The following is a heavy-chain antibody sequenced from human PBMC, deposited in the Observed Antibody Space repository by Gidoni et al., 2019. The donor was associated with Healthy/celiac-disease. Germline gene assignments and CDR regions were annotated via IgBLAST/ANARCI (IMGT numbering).Heavy chain of an antibody. J-gene: IGHJ2*01. V-gene: IGHV3-21*01. CDR1: GFTFSSYS. CDR2: ISSSSSYI. D-gene: IGHD6-6*01. CDR3: AREVGSSSGVAHPFVFDL. Sequence: EVQLVESGGGLVKPGGSLRLSCAASGFTFSSYSMNWVRQAPGKGLEWFSSISSSSSYIYYADSGKGRFTISRDNAKNSLYLQMNSLRAEETAVYYCAREVGSSSGVAHPFVFDLWGRGTLVTVSS.